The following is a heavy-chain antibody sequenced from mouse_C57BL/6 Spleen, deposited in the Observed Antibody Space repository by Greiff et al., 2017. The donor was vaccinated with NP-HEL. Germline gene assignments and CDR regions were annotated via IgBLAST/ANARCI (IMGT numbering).Heavy chain of an antibody. CDR1: GYSITSGYD. D-gene: IGHD2-2*01. V-gene: IGHV3-1*01. J-gene: IGHJ3*01. CDR2: ISYSGST. CDR3: ARGGMYGYPAWFAY. Sequence: EVQLVESGPGMVKPSQSLSLTCTVTGYSITSGYDWHWIRHFPGNKLEWMGYISYSGSTNYNPSLKSRISITHDTSKNHFFLKLNSVTTEDTATYYCARGGMYGYPAWFAYWGQGTLVTVSA.